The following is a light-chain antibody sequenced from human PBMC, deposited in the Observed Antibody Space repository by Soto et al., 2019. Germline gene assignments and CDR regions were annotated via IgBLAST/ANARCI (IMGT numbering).Light chain of an antibody. CDR2: GAS. Sequence: EIVLTQSPGTLSLSPGERATLSCRASQSVSSSYLAWYQQKPGQAPRLLIYGASSRATGIPDGFSGSGSGTDFTVTISRLEPDEFAVYYCQQYGSSQSFGQGTKVEIK. J-gene: IGKJ1*01. V-gene: IGKV3-20*01. CDR1: QSVSSSY. CDR3: QQYGSSQS.